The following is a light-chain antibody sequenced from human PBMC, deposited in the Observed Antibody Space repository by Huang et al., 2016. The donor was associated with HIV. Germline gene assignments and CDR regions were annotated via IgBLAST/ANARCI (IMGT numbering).Light chain of an antibody. CDR2: AAS. CDR1: QSVSTY. J-gene: IGKJ2*01. Sequence: DILMTQSPSSLSASVGDRVTITCRASQSVSTYLSWYQQKPGKAPKLLIYAASSLQSWVPSRFSGSGSGTDFTLTISSLQPDDFATYYCQQSYSTPFYTFGQGTKLEIK. V-gene: IGKV1-39*01. CDR3: QQSYSTPFYT.